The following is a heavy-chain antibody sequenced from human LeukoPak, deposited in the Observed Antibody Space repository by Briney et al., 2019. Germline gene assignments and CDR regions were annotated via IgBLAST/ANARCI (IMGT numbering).Heavy chain of an antibody. Sequence: RGSLRLSCAASGFTFTNYAMSWVRQAPGKGLEWVSGISGCGFSTYYADSLKGRFTISRDNSKNTLYLQMNSLRAEDTALYYCANGPDCSSTSCYWSYFDYWGRGTLVTVSS. D-gene: IGHD2-2*01. J-gene: IGHJ4*02. CDR2: ISGCGFST. CDR1: GFTFTNYA. V-gene: IGHV3-23*01. CDR3: ANGPDCSSTSCYWSYFDY.